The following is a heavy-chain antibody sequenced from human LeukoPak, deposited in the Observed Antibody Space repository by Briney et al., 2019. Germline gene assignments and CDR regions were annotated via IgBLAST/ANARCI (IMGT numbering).Heavy chain of an antibody. CDR3: VRISRVGATGHYYYYMDV. J-gene: IGHJ6*03. V-gene: IGHV1-2*02. CDR1: GYTFTGYY. CDR2: INPNSGGT. Sequence: RASVKVSCKASGYTFTGYYMHWVRQAPGQGLEWMGWINPNSGGTNYAQKFQGRVTMTRDTSISTAYMELSRLRSDDTAVYYCVRISRVGATGHYYYYMDVWGKGTTVTVSS. D-gene: IGHD1-26*01.